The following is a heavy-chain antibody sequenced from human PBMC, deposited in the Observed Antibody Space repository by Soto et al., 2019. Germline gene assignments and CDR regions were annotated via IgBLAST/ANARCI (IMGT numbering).Heavy chain of an antibody. CDR1: GASITSGGYY. CDR2: IYNTGNA. D-gene: IGHD5-12*01. V-gene: IGHV4-31*03. CDR3: ARGYSGYDYNFDY. Sequence: SETLSLTCTVSGASITSGGYYWSWIRQHPEKGLECLGYIYNTGNAYYNPSLKSRVTISIDTSEDQFSLKVNSVTAADTAVYFCARGYSGYDYNFDYWGQGIPVTV. J-gene: IGHJ4*01.